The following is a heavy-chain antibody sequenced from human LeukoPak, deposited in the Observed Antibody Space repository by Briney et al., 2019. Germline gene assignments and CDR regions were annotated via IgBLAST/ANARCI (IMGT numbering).Heavy chain of an antibody. CDR3: ARTSLSSGYYYFDY. J-gene: IGHJ4*02. Sequence: SETLSLTCTVSGGSISSHYWSWIRQPPGKGLEWIGYIYYSGSTNYNPSLKSRVTISVDTSKNQFSLKLSSVTAADTAVYYCARTSLSSGYYYFDYWGQGTLVTVSS. V-gene: IGHV4-59*11. D-gene: IGHD3-22*01. CDR1: GGSISSHY. CDR2: IYYSGST.